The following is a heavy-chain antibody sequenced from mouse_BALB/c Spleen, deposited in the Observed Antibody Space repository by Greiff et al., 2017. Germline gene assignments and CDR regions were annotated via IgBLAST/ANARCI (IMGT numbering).Heavy chain of an antibody. CDR3: ARYGYEGMDY. Sequence: QVQLQQSGAELAKPGASVKMSCKASGYTFTSYWMHWVKQGPGQGLEWIGYINPSTGYTEYNQKFKDKATLTADKSSSTAYMQLSSLTSEDSAVYYCARYGYEGMDYWGQGTSVTVSS. J-gene: IGHJ4*01. D-gene: IGHD2-2*01. V-gene: IGHV1-7*01. CDR1: GYTFTSYW. CDR2: INPSTGYT.